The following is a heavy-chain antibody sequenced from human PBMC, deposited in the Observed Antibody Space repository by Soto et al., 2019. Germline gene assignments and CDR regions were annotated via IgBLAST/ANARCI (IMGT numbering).Heavy chain of an antibody. V-gene: IGHV3-23*01. Sequence: PGGSLRLSCAASGFPFSSYAMSWVRQAPGKGLEWVSAISGSGGSTYYADSVKGRFTISRDNSKNTLYLQMNSLRAEDTAVYYCAKDLVTTVTTRYYYYYGMDVWGQGTTVTVSS. CDR1: GFPFSSYA. CDR2: ISGSGGST. D-gene: IGHD4-17*01. CDR3: AKDLVTTVTTRYYYYYGMDV. J-gene: IGHJ6*02.